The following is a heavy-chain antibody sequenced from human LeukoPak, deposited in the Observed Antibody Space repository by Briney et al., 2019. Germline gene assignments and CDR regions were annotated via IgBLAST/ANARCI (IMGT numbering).Heavy chain of an antibody. Sequence: GRSLRLSCAASGFTFSGYAMHWVRQAPGKGLEWVAVISYDGSNKYYADSVKGRFTISRDNSKNTLYLQMNSLRAEDTAVYYCARVVWGIAAGASDYWGQGTLVTVSS. CDR3: ARVVWGIAAGASDY. CDR2: ISYDGSNK. V-gene: IGHV3-30*04. CDR1: GFTFSGYA. J-gene: IGHJ4*02. D-gene: IGHD6-25*01.